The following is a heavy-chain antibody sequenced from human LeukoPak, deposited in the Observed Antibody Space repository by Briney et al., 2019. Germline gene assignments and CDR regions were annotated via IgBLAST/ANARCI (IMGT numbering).Heavy chain of an antibody. Sequence: GASVNVSCKASGYTFTSYDINWVRQATGQGLEWMGWMNPNSGNTGYARKFQGRVTMTRNTSISTAYMELSSLRSEDTAVYYCARERGRAAIQRDAFDIWGQGTMVTVSS. CDR1: GYTFTSYD. V-gene: IGHV1-8*01. D-gene: IGHD2-2*02. J-gene: IGHJ3*02. CDR3: ARERGRAAIQRDAFDI. CDR2: MNPNSGNT.